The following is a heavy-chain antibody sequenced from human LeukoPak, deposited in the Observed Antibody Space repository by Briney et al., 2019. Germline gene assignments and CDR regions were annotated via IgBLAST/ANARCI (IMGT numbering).Heavy chain of an antibody. D-gene: IGHD6-19*01. CDR2: IYYSGST. CDR3: ARPRSSGWTPQFDP. Sequence: SETLSLTCTVSGGSISSSSYYWGWIHQPPGKGLEWIGSIYYSGSTYYNPSLKSRVTISVDTSKNQFSLKLSSVTAADTAVYYCARPRSSGWTPQFDPWGQGTLVTVSS. V-gene: IGHV4-39*01. J-gene: IGHJ5*02. CDR1: GGSISSSSYY.